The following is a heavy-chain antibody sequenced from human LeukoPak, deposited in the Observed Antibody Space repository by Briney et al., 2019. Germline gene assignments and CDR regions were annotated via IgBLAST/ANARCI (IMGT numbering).Heavy chain of an antibody. CDR1: GYSFTSYW. Sequence: GESLKMSCKGSGYSFTSYWISWVRQMPGKGLEWMGRIDPSDSYTNYSPSFQGHVTISADKSISTAYLQWSSLKASDTAMYYCARPVRGVSHYYYGMDVWGQGTTVTVSS. CDR3: ARPVRGVSHYYYGMDV. D-gene: IGHD3-10*01. V-gene: IGHV5-10-1*01. J-gene: IGHJ6*02. CDR2: IDPSDSYT.